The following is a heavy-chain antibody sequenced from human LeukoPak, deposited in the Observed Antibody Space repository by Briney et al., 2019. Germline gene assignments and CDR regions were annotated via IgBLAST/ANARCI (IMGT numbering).Heavy chain of an antibody. J-gene: IGHJ3*02. Sequence: EASVKVSCKASGGTFSSYAISWVRQTPGQGLEWMGGIIPILGTANYAQKFQGRVTITADESTSTAYMELTSLRSEDTAMYYCARGKSRDAFDIWGQGTMVTVSS. V-gene: IGHV1-69*13. CDR2: IIPILGTA. CDR1: GGTFSSYA. D-gene: IGHD3-10*01. CDR3: ARGKSRDAFDI.